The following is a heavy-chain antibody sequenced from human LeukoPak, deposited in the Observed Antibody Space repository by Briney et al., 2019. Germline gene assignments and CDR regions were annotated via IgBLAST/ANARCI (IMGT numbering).Heavy chain of an antibody. CDR2: IYWNDDK. V-gene: IGHV2-5*01. D-gene: IGHD6-13*01. CDR3: AHYNNGKQQLGWFDP. CDR1: GFSLSTSGVG. Sequence: ESGPTLVNPTQTLTLTCTFSGFSLSTSGVGVGWIRQPPGKALEWLALIYWNDDKRYSPSLKSRLTITKDTSKNQVVLTMTNMGPVDTATYYCAHYNNGKQQLGWFDPWGQGTLVTVSS. J-gene: IGHJ5*02.